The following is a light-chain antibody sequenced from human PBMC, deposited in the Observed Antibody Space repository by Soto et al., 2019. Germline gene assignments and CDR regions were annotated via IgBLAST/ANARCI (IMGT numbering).Light chain of an antibody. Sequence: EIVMTQSPATLSVSPGERATLSCRASQSVSSNLAWYQQKPGQAPRLLIYGASTRATGIPARFSGSVSGTEFTVTISSLQSEDFAVYYCQQYNNWPPCTFGQGTKVEIK. CDR2: GAS. V-gene: IGKV3-15*01. J-gene: IGKJ1*01. CDR1: QSVSSN. CDR3: QQYNNWPPCT.